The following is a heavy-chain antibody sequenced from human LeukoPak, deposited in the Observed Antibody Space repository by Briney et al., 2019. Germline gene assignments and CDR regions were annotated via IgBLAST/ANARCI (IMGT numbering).Heavy chain of an antibody. V-gene: IGHV3-20*04. CDR2: INWNGGST. D-gene: IGHD6-13*01. CDR1: GFTFDDYG. CDR3: ARSVGYSSSWYVGYFDY. Sequence: PGGSLRLSCAASGFTFDDYGMSWVRQAPGKGLEWVSGINWNGGSTGYADSVKGRFTISRDNAKNSLYLQMNSLRAEDTALYYCARSVGYSSSWYVGYFDYWGQGTLVTASS. J-gene: IGHJ4*02.